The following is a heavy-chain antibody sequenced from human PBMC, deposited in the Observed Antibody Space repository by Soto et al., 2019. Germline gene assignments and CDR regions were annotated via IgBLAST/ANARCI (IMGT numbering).Heavy chain of an antibody. D-gene: IGHD1-26*01. CDR1: GGSISSSNW. CDR2: IYHSGST. CDR3: ARKGSYADYYYYYYGMDV. J-gene: IGHJ6*02. V-gene: IGHV4-4*02. Sequence: LSLTCAVSGGSISSSNWWSWVRQPPGKGLEWIGEIYHSGSTNYNPSLKSRVTISVDKSKNQFSLKLSSVTAADTAVYYCARKGSYADYYYYYYGMDVWGQGTTVTVSS.